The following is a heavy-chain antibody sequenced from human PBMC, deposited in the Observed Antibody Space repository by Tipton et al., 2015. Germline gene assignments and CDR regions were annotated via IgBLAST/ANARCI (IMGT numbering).Heavy chain of an antibody. CDR3: AVETVAEYFKY. Sequence: TLSLTCTVSGDSISSGGYHWSWIRQHPGKALEWIGYIHYSGNTYYNPSLKSRVTISVDMSENQFSLKLSSVTAADTAVYYCAVETVAEYFKYWGQGTLVTVSS. D-gene: IGHD4-17*01. CDR1: GDSISSGGYH. V-gene: IGHV4-31*03. J-gene: IGHJ1*01. CDR2: IHYSGNT.